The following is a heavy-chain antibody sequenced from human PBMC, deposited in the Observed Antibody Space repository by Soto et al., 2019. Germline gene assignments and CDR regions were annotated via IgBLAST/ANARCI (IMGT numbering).Heavy chain of an antibody. CDR2: VFSNDEK. CDR3: ARLRGGYSYGFISRRVSDDYHYYVMDV. CDR1: GFSLSNTRMG. D-gene: IGHD5-18*01. J-gene: IGHJ6*02. V-gene: IGHV2-26*01. Sequence: QVTLKESGPVLVKPTETLTLTCTVSGFSLSNTRMGVSWIRQPPGKAPEWLAHVFSNDEKSYSTSLESRLTISKDTSKSQVVLIMTNMDPVDTATYYCARLRGGYSYGFISRRVSDDYHYYVMDVWGQGTTVTVSS.